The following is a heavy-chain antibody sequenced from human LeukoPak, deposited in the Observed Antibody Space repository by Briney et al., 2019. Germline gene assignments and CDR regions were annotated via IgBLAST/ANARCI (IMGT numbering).Heavy chain of an antibody. CDR2: ISSSSSYI. J-gene: IGHJ4*02. V-gene: IGHV3-21*01. Sequence: PGGALRLSRAPSGLTFSSYSMNWVRQAPGKGLEWVSSISSSSSYIYYAHPVKGRFTNSRDNAKNSLYLQMNSLRAEDTAVYYCAREPPYYYDSSGPDYWGQGTLVTVSS. D-gene: IGHD3-22*01. CDR1: GLTFSSYS. CDR3: AREPPYYYDSSGPDY.